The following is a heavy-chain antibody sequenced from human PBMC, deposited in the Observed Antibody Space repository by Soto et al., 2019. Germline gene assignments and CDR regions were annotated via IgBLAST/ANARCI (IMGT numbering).Heavy chain of an antibody. D-gene: IGHD5-12*01. Sequence: QVQLVESGGGLVKPGGSLRLSCAASGFTFSDYYMSWIRQAPGKGLEWVSYISSSSSYTNYADSVKGRFTISRDNAKNSLHLQMNSLRAEDTAVYYCARVDGDGYSAFDIWGQGTMVTVSS. CDR1: GFTFSDYY. V-gene: IGHV3-11*06. CDR3: ARVDGDGYSAFDI. CDR2: ISSSSSYT. J-gene: IGHJ3*02.